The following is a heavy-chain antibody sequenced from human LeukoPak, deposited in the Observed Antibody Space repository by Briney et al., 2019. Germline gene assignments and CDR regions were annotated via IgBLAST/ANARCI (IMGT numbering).Heavy chain of an antibody. V-gene: IGHV1-46*01. CDR2: INPSGGST. D-gene: IGHD2-2*01. CDR1: GYTFTSYY. Sequence: ASVKASCKASGYTFTSYYMHWVRQAPGQGLEWMGIINPSGGSTSYAQKFQGRVTMTRNTSISTAYMELSSLRSEDTAVYYCARGRGYCSSTSCYWDAFDIWGQGTMVTVSS. J-gene: IGHJ3*02. CDR3: ARGRGYCSSTSCYWDAFDI.